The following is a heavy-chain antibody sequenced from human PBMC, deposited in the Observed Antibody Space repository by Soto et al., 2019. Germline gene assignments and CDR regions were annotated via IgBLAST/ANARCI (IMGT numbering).Heavy chain of an antibody. J-gene: IGHJ5*02. CDR3: ARDVVYYDSIGYYYVHSWFDP. Sequence: QVQLVQSGAEVKKPGSSVKVSCKASGGTFSSYAISWVRQAPGQGLEWMGGIIPIFGTANYAQKFQGRVTITAAESTSTAYMELSSLRSEDTAVYYCARDVVYYDSIGYYYVHSWFDPWGQGTLVTVSS. CDR1: GGTFSSYA. V-gene: IGHV1-69*12. CDR2: IIPIFGTA. D-gene: IGHD3-22*01.